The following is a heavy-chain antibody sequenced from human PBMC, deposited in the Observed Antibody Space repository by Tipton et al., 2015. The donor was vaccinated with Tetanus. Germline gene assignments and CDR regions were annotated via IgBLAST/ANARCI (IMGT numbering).Heavy chain of an antibody. V-gene: IGHV4-34*01. D-gene: IGHD1-20*01. CDR3: VRGRVSGMPWLGY. Sequence: LRLSCAVYGGSFSGYYETRIRQSPGKGLEWIGEINQSGIANYNPSLKSRVTISEDTSKNQFSLKMSSVTAADTAVYYCVRGRVSGMPWLGYWGQGTLVTVSS. J-gene: IGHJ4*02. CDR1: GGSFSGYY. CDR2: INQSGIA.